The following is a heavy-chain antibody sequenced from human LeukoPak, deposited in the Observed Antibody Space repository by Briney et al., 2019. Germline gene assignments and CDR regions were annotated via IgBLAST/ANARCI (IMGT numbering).Heavy chain of an antibody. CDR1: GGSISSYY. Sequence: SETLSLTCTVSGGSISSYYWSWIRQPPGKGLEWIGYIYYSGSTNYNPSLKSRVTISVDTSKNQFSLKLSSVTAADTAVYYRARESSDGVGATTLGWFDPWGQGTLVTVSS. CDR2: IYYSGST. D-gene: IGHD1-26*01. J-gene: IGHJ5*02. V-gene: IGHV4-59*01. CDR3: ARESSDGVGATTLGWFDP.